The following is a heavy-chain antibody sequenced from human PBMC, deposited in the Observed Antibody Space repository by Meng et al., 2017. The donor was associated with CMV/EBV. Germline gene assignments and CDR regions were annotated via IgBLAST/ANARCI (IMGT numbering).Heavy chain of an antibody. Sequence: WGSLRLSCAASGVTFSSYWLHWVRQAPGKGLVWVSRINSDGSSTSYAYSVKGRFTISRDNAKNTLYLQMNSLRAEDTAVYYCARGAHSGSYYFLDFSLPDYWGQGTLVTVSS. J-gene: IGHJ4*02. CDR2: INSDGSST. CDR3: ARGAHSGSYYFLDFSLPDY. CDR1: GVTFSSYW. D-gene: IGHD1-26*01. V-gene: IGHV3-74*01.